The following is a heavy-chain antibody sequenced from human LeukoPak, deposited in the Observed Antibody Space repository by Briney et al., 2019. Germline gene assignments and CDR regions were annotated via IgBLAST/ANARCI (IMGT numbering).Heavy chain of an antibody. CDR1: GFTFSSYE. CDR3: AREWYSSSWYYFDY. V-gene: IGHV3-48*03. Sequence: GGSLRLSCAASGFTFSSYEMNWVRQAPGKGLEWVSYISSSGSTIYCADSVKGRFTISRDNAKNSLYLQMNSLRAEDTAVYYCAREWYSSSWYYFDYWGQGTLVTVSS. J-gene: IGHJ4*02. CDR2: ISSSGSTI. D-gene: IGHD6-13*01.